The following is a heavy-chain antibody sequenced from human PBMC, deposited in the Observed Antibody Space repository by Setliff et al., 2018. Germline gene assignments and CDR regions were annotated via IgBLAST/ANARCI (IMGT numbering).Heavy chain of an antibody. D-gene: IGHD2-2*01. CDR2: INPSGEST. CDR1: GYTLSTHY. Sequence: ASVKVSCKASGYTLSTHYMHWVRQAPGQGPEWMGLINPSGESTVYAEKFQGRVSMTRDTSTNTVYMDLESLKSGDTAIYYCARGIIAYASWAPNKHAYYYHMDVWGNGTTVTVSS. V-gene: IGHV1-46*01. CDR3: ARGIIAYASWAPNKHAYYYHMDV. J-gene: IGHJ6*03.